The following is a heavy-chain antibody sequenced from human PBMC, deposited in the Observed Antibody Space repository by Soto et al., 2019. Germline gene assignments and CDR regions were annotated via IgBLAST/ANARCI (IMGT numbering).Heavy chain of an antibody. CDR3: AKMAREWLLKLYYYYGMDV. D-gene: IGHD3-3*01. J-gene: IGHJ6*02. CDR1: GFTFSSYG. Sequence: GGSLRLSCAASGFTFSSYGMHWVRQAPGKGLEWVAVISYDGSNKYYADSVKGRFTISRDNSKNTLYLQMNSLRAEDTAVYYCAKMAREWLLKLYYYYGMDVWGQGTTVTVSS. V-gene: IGHV3-30*18. CDR2: ISYDGSNK.